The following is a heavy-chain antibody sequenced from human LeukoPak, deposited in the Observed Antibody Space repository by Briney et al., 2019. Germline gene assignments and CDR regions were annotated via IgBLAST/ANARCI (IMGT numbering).Heavy chain of an antibody. CDR1: GFTFRSYG. CDR2: TDTGENT. J-gene: IGHJ4*02. D-gene: IGHD2-15*01. V-gene: IGHV3-23*01. CDR3: ARCSGDTCYSRPPDY. Sequence: GGSLRLSCAASGFTFRSYGMSWVRQAPGKGLEWVSATDTGENTLYTDPVKGRFTISRDNSEDMLYLQMNNLRAEDTATYYCARCSGDTCYSRPPDYWGQGALVTVAS.